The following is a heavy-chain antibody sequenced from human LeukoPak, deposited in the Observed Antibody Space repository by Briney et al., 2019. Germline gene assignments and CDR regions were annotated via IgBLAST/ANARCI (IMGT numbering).Heavy chain of an antibody. D-gene: IGHD3-10*01. V-gene: IGHV4-39*07. CDR3: ARVNGEEYYFDY. CDR2: IYYSGST. Sequence: SETLSLTCTVSGGSISSSNYYWGWIRQPPGKGLEWIGSIYYSGSTYYNPSLKSRVTISVDTSKNQFSLKLSSVTAADTAVYYCARVNGEEYYFDYWGQGTLVTVSS. CDR1: GGSISSSNYY. J-gene: IGHJ4*02.